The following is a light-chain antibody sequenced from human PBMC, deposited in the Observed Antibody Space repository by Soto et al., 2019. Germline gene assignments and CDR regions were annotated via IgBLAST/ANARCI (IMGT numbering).Light chain of an antibody. CDR3: NSYREDHPRIYV. V-gene: IGLV2-14*03. J-gene: IGLJ1*01. Sequence: QSALTQPASVSGSPGQSITISCTGTHSDIGNYNYVSWYQHLPGKAPKLMIYDVGSRPSGVSSRFSGSKSGNTASLAISGLQAEDEADYYCNSYREDHPRIYVFGTGTKLTVL. CDR1: HSDIGNYNY. CDR2: DVG.